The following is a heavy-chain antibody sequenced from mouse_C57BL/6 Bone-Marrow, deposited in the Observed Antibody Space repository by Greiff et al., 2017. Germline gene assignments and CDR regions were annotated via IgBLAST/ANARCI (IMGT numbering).Heavy chain of an antibody. V-gene: IGHV1-55*01. J-gene: IGHJ2*01. Sequence: QVQLQQPGAELVKPGASVKMSCKASGYTFTSYWITWVKQRPGQGLEWIGDIYPTSGRTNYNEKFKSKAILAVDTSSNSAYMQLSSLTSEDSAVFYGARSGPLGRSFDYWGQGTTLTVSS. CDR2: IYPTSGRT. CDR1: GYTFTSYW. D-gene: IGHD4-1*01. CDR3: ARSGPLGRSFDY.